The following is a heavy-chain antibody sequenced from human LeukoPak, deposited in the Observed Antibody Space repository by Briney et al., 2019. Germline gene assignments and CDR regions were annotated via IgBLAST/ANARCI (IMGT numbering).Heavy chain of an antibody. V-gene: IGHV3-9*01. Sequence: PGGSLRLSCAASGFTFSSYAMSWVRQASGKGLEWVSGISWNSGSIGYADSVKGRFTISRDNAKNSLYLQMNSLRAEDTALYYCAKDSDYSDSIWGQGTLVTVSS. J-gene: IGHJ4*02. CDR3: AKDSDYSDSI. CDR1: GFTFSSYA. CDR2: ISWNSGSI. D-gene: IGHD4-11*01.